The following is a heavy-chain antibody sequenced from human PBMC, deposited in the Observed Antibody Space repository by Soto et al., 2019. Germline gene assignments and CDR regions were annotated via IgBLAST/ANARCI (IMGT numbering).Heavy chain of an antibody. CDR2: ISTSGSSI. J-gene: IGHJ4*02. V-gene: IGHV3-48*03. CDR3: ARDSSIAAEDNFDY. Sequence: GGSLRLSCAASGFTFSSYEMDWVRQAPGKGLEWVSYISTSGSSIYYADSVKGRFSISRDNAKNSLYLQMNSLRAEDTAVYYCARDSSIAAEDNFDYWGQGTLVTVSS. CDR1: GFTFSSYE. D-gene: IGHD6-13*01.